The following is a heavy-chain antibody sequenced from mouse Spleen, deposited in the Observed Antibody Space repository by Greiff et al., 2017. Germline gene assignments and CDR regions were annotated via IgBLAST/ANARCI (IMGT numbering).Heavy chain of an antibody. CDR1: GYTFTDYN. J-gene: IGHJ3*01. CDR3: ARGGYDYDGPFAY. Sequence: EVQLQQSGPELVKPGASVKMSCKASGYTFTDYNMHWVKQSHGKSLEWIGYINPNNGGTSYNQKFKGKATLTVNKSSSTAYMELRSLTSEDSAVYYCARGGYDYDGPFAYWGQGTLVTVSA. D-gene: IGHD2-4*01. V-gene: IGHV1-22*01. CDR2: INPNNGGT.